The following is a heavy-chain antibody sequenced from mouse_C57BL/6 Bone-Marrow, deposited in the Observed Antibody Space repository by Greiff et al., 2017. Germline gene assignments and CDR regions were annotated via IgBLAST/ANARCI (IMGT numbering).Heavy chain of an antibody. CDR3: ANYYSNYEGYAMDY. Sequence: EVQGVESGGGLVQPGGSLKLSCAASGFTFSDYGMAWVRQAPRKGPEWVAFISNLAYSIYYADTVTGRFTISRENAKNTLYLEISSLRTEDTAMYDCANYYSNYEGYAMDYWGQGTSVTVSS. CDR1: GFTFSDYG. V-gene: IGHV5-15*01. CDR2: ISNLAYSI. J-gene: IGHJ4*01. D-gene: IGHD2-5*01.